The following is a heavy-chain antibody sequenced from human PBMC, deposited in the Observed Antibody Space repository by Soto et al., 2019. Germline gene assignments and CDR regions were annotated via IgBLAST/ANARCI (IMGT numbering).Heavy chain of an antibody. Sequence: EVQLVESGGGLVKPGGSLRLSCAASGFTFSSYSMNWVRQAPGKGLEWVSSISSSSSYIYYADSVKGRFTISRDNAKNSLYLQMNRLRAEDTAVYYCARDTMIAGAGNVYYYYGMDVWGQGTTVTVSS. CDR3: ARDTMIAGAGNVYYYYGMDV. V-gene: IGHV3-21*01. D-gene: IGHD6-13*01. CDR2: ISSSSSYI. J-gene: IGHJ6*02. CDR1: GFTFSSYS.